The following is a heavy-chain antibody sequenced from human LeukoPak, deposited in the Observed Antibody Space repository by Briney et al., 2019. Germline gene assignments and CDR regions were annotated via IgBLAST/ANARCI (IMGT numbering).Heavy chain of an antibody. CDR2: ISGSGDST. J-gene: IGHJ4*02. CDR3: AKVLRQWTHALVFDY. CDR1: GFTFSSYD. D-gene: IGHD3-16*01. V-gene: IGHV3-23*01. Sequence: GGSLRLSCAASGFTFSSYDMSWVRQAPGKGLEWVSVISGSGDSTYYAGSVKGRFTIPRDNSKTTLFLQMNSLRVEDAAVYCCAKVLRQWTHALVFDYWGQGTLVTVSS.